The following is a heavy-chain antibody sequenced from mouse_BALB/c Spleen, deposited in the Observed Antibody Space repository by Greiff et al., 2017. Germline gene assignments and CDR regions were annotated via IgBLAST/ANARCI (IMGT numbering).Heavy chain of an antibody. J-gene: IGHJ3*01. CDR1: GYTFTSYV. Sequence: VHVKQSGPELVKPGASVKMSCKASGYTFTSYVMHWVKQKPGQGLEWIGYINPYNDGTKYNEKFKGKATLTSDKSSSTAYMELSSLTSEDSAVYYCARGGNYVWFAYWGQGTLVTVSA. V-gene: IGHV1-14*01. CDR2: INPYNDGT. D-gene: IGHD2-1*01. CDR3: ARGGNYVWFAY.